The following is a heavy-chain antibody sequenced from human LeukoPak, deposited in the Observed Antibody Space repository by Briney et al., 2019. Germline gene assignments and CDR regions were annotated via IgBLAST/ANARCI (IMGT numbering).Heavy chain of an antibody. D-gene: IGHD2-2*01. CDR1: GFTVSSNY. V-gene: IGHV3-53*01. CDR2: IYSGGST. J-gene: IGHJ4*02. Sequence: GGSLRLSCAASGFTVSSNYMSWVRQAPGKGLEWVSVIYSGGSTYYADSVKGRFTIFRDNSKNTLYLQMNSLRAEDTAVYYCARRYCSSTSCLIDYWGQGTLVTVSS. CDR3: ARRYCSSTSCLIDY.